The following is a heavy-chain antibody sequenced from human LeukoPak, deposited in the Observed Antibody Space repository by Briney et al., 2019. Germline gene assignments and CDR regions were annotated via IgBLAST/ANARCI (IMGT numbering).Heavy chain of an antibody. CDR3: ARQIAYYYDSSGYYTTDY. CDR1: GFTFSSYG. Sequence: GGSLRLSCAASGFTFSSYGMHWVRHAPGKGLEWVAIIYYDGSDKYYADSVKGRFTISRDNSKDTLYLQMNSLRAEDTAVYYCARQIAYYYDSSGYYTTDYWGQGTLVTVSS. CDR2: IYYDGSDK. V-gene: IGHV3-33*01. J-gene: IGHJ4*02. D-gene: IGHD3-22*01.